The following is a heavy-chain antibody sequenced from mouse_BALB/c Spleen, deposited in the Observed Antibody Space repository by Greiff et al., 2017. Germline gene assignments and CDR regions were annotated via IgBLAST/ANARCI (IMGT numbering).Heavy chain of an antibody. V-gene: IGHV1S130*01. CDR2: IHPNSGNT. CDR3: ARWGLV. Sequence: VQLQQSGSVLVRPGASVKLSCKASGYTFTSSWMHWAKQRPGQGLEWIGEIHPNSGNTNYNEKFKGKATLTVDTSSSTAYVDLSSLTSEDSAVYYCARWGLVWGQGTLVTVSA. D-gene: IGHD2-2*01. CDR1: GYTFTSSW. J-gene: IGHJ3*01.